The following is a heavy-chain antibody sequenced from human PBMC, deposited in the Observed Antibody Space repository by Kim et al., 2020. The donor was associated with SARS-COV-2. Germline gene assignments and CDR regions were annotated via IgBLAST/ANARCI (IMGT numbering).Heavy chain of an antibody. CDR2: GTT. D-gene: IGHD1-26*01. V-gene: IGHV3-15*01. Sequence: GTTDYAAPVKGRFTISRDDSKNTLYLQMNSLKTEDTAVYYCTTDGSLSDYWGQGTLVTVSS. CDR3: TTDGSLSDY. J-gene: IGHJ4*02.